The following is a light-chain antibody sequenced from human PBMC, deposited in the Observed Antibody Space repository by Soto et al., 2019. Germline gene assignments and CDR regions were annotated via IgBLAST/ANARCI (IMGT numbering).Light chain of an antibody. J-gene: IGLJ1*01. V-gene: IGLV2-11*01. Sequence: QAVLTQPRSVSGSPRQADPISCTGTSSDVGDYNYVSWYQQHPGKAPKVMIYDVSKRPSGVPDRFSGSKSGNTASLTISGLQAEDEADYYCCSYAGSPYVFGTGTKVTVL. CDR2: DVS. CDR3: CSYAGSPYV. CDR1: SSDVGDYNY.